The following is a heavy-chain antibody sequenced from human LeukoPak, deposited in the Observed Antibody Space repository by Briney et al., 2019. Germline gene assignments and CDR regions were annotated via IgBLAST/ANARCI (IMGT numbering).Heavy chain of an antibody. D-gene: IGHD3-3*01. Sequence: GGSLRLSCAPSGFTFSIYCTYGVRQALGEGRVCVSRINSDGSSRNYADSVKGRFSISRDNAKNKLYLQVNSLRAEDTDVYYCARDSSAAFNIWGQGTMVTVSS. J-gene: IGHJ3*02. V-gene: IGHV3-74*01. CDR2: INSDGSSR. CDR3: ARDSSAAFNI. CDR1: GFTFSIYC.